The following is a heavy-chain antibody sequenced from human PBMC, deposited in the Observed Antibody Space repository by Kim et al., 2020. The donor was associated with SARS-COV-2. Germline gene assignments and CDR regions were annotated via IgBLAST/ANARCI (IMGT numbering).Heavy chain of an antibody. J-gene: IGHJ6*01. Sequence: GSLRLSCAGSGFTFNNFGMHWVRQTPGKGLEWLASISYEGSKKYYEDSLKGRFTISRDSSKNTLYLQMNSLRAEDTALYYCARSGGVFDFRSSYY. CDR1: GFTFNNFG. CDR3: ARSGGVFDFRSSYY. D-gene: IGHD3-3*01. V-gene: IGHV3-30*03. CDR2: ISYEGSKK.